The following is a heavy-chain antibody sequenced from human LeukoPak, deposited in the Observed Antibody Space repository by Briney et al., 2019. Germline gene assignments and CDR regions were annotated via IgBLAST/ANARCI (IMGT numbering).Heavy chain of an antibody. V-gene: IGHV1-46*01. CDR1: GYTFTSYY. Sequence: ASVKVSCKASGYTFTSYYMHWVRQAPGQGLEWMGIINPSGGSTSYAQKFQGRVTMTRDMSTSTAYMELSRLRSDDTAVYYCVRDPGSGYSFLYYFDYWGQGTLVTVSS. J-gene: IGHJ4*02. CDR2: INPSGGST. D-gene: IGHD5-18*01. CDR3: VRDPGSGYSFLYYFDY.